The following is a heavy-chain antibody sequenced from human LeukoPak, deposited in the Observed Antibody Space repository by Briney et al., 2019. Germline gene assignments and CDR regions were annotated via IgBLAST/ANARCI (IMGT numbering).Heavy chain of an antibody. V-gene: IGHV4-61*01. CDR1: GGSVSSGSYY. D-gene: IGHD3-3*01. J-gene: IGHJ5*02. Sequence: PSETLSLTCIVSGGSVSSGSYYWSWIRQPPGRGLEWIGYIYYSGSTNYNPSLKSRVTISVDTSKNQFSLKLSSVTAADTAVYYCARTTIFGVGNWFDPWGQGTLVTVSS. CDR2: IYYSGST. CDR3: ARTTIFGVGNWFDP.